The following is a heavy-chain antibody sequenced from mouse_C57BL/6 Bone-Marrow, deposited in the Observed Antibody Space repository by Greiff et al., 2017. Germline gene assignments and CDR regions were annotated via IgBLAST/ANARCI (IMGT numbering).Heavy chain of an antibody. CDR2: ISDGGSYT. J-gene: IGHJ2*01. CDR1: GFTFSSYA. V-gene: IGHV5-4*01. Sequence: EVQLMESGGGLVKPGGSLKLSCAASGFTFSSYAMSWVRQTPEKRLEWVATISDGGSYTYYPDNVKGRFTISRDNAKNNLYLQMSHLKSEDTAMYYCARHYSTIFDYWGQGTTLTVSS. CDR3: ARHYSTIFDY. D-gene: IGHD2-5*01.